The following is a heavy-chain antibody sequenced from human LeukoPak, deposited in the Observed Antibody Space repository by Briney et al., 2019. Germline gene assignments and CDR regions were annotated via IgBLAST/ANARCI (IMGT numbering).Heavy chain of an antibody. V-gene: IGHV3-21*01. CDR1: GFTFSSYT. D-gene: IGHD2-2*01. CDR3: ARDHFYCSSTSCPFDY. Sequence: GGSLRLSCAASGFTFSSYTMNWVRQAPGKGLEWVSSISSSSSYMYYADSVKGRFTISRDNAKNSLYLQMNSLRAEDTAVYYCARDHFYCSSTSCPFDYWGQGTLVTVSS. CDR2: ISSSSSYM. J-gene: IGHJ4*02.